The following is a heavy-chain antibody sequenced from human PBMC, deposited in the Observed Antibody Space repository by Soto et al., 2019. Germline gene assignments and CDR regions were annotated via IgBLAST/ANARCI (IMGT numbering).Heavy chain of an antibody. Sequence: QVQVVQSGAEVQKPGSSVKVSCKASGGTFSNDIITWVRQAPGQGLEWMGRLIPLLDIANYAQKFQGRVTITADKSTSTAYMELNSLRSEDTAVYYCVRDSPIGSTYSGYDGIDYWGQGTLVTVSS. CDR1: GGTFSNDI. J-gene: IGHJ4*02. CDR2: LIPLLDIA. V-gene: IGHV1-69*08. D-gene: IGHD5-12*01. CDR3: VRDSPIGSTYSGYDGIDY.